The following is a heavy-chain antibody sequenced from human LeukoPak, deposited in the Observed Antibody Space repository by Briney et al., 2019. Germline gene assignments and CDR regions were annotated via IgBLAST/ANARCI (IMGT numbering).Heavy chain of an antibody. D-gene: IGHD6-19*01. CDR1: GGSISSYY. J-gene: IGHJ4*02. CDR3: ARIRRYSSGWYQNFDY. V-gene: IGHV4-59*12. CDR2: IYYSGST. Sequence: SETLSLTCTVSGGSISSYYWSWIRQPPGKGLEWIGYIYYSGSTNYNPSLKSRVTISVDTSKNQFSLKLSSVTAADTAVYYCARIRRYSSGWYQNFDYWGQGTLVTVSS.